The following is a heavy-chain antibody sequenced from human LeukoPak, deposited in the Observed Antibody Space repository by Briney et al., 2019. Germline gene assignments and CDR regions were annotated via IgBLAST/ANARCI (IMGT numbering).Heavy chain of an antibody. CDR3: AACSSTSCYYGMDV. V-gene: IGHV1-18*01. CDR2: ISTYNGNT. D-gene: IGHD2-2*01. CDR1: GYTFSSYG. J-gene: IGHJ6*02. Sequence: ASVKVSCKASGYTFSSYGISWVRQAPGQRLEWMGWISTYNGNTNYAQNLQGRVTMTTDTSTTTAYMELRSLRSDDTAVYYCAACSSTSCYYGMDVWGQGTTVTVSS.